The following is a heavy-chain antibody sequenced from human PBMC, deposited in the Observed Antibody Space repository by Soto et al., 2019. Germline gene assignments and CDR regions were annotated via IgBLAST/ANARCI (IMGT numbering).Heavy chain of an antibody. V-gene: IGHV3-21*01. D-gene: IGHD3-22*01. J-gene: IGHJ3*02. Sequence: DVQLVESGGGLVKPGGSLRLSCAASGFTFSRYSMTWVRQTPGKGLEWVSSITTSSDVYYADSLKGRFTIYRDNAKNSLCLQMNRLRAEDTAVYYCATDYYFDTSARIGAFDIWGQGTMVTVSS. CDR3: ATDYYFDTSARIGAFDI. CDR2: ITTSSDV. CDR1: GFTFSRYS.